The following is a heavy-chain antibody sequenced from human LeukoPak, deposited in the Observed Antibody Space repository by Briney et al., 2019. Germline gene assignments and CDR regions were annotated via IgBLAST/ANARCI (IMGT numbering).Heavy chain of an antibody. V-gene: IGHV4-34*01. CDR2: INHSGST. Sequence: SETLSLTCAVYGGSFSGYYWSWIRQPPGKGLEWIGEINHSGSTNYNPSLKSRVTISVDKSKNQFSLKLSSVTAADTAVYYCARVYGDYVSWFDPWGQGTLVTVSS. D-gene: IGHD4-17*01. J-gene: IGHJ5*02. CDR1: GGSFSGYY. CDR3: ARVYGDYVSWFDP.